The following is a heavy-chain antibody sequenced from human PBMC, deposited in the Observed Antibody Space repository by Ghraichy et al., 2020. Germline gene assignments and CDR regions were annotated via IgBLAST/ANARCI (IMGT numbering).Heavy chain of an antibody. Sequence: SETLSLTCTVSGGSISSYYWSWIRQPAGKGLEWIGRIYTSGSTNYNPSLKSRVTMSVDTSKNQFSLKLSSVTAADTAVYYCARAAVTTFWGTKYYFDYWGQGTLVTVSS. D-gene: IGHD3-16*01. CDR1: GGSISSYY. V-gene: IGHV4-4*07. CDR2: IYTSGST. J-gene: IGHJ4*02. CDR3: ARAAVTTFWGTKYYFDY.